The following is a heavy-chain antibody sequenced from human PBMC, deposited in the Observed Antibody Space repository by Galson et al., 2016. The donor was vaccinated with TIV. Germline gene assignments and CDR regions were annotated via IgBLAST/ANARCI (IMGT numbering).Heavy chain of an antibody. D-gene: IGHD2-21*02. CDR2: INPSGGGT. CDR3: ARTQSCGGDCYYFDY. V-gene: IGHV1-46*01. J-gene: IGHJ4*02. Sequence: SCKASGYPVTTYYMHWVRQGPGQGLEWMGIINPSGGGTTYAQHFQGRLTMTRDTSTSTVYMELSSLGSEDTAVYYCARTQSCGGDCYYFDYWGQGALVTVSS. CDR1: GYPVTTYY.